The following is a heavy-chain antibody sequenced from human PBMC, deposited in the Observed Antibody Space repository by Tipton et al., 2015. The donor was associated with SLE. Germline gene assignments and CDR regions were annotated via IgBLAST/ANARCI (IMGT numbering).Heavy chain of an antibody. J-gene: IGHJ4*02. CDR2: MYYSGTT. V-gene: IGHV4-39*07. Sequence: TLSLTCTVSGDSISSSGSFWGWIRQPPGKGLQGIGDMYYSGTTNYNSSLKSRVSISLDMSKNQFSLKLTSVTAADTAVYYCASRRGYSGYVDNWGQGTLVTASS. D-gene: IGHD5-12*01. CDR3: ASRRGYSGYVDN. CDR1: GDSISSSGSF.